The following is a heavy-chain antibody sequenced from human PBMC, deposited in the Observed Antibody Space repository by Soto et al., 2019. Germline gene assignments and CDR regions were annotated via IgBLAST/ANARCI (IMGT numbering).Heavy chain of an antibody. J-gene: IGHJ5*02. Sequence: SESLSLTCTVSGGSISSSSYYWGWTRQPPGKGLEWIGSIYYSGSTYYNPSLKSRVTISVDTSKNQFSLKLSSVTAADTAVYYCARLRDDYGDYSLRAWFDPWGQGTLVTVSS. CDR2: IYYSGST. CDR3: ARLRDDYGDYSLRAWFDP. D-gene: IGHD4-17*01. V-gene: IGHV4-39*01. CDR1: GGSISSSSYY.